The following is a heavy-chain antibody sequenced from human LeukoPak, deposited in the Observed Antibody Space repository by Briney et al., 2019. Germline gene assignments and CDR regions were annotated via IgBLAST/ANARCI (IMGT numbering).Heavy chain of an antibody. D-gene: IGHD2-21*01. V-gene: IGHV4-39*01. Sequence: SETLSLTCTVSGGSISSSSYYWGWIRQPPGKGLEWIGSIYYSGSTYYNPSLKSRVTISVDTSKNQFSLKLSSVTAADTPVYYCARHGYFGRTYYFDYWGQGTLVTVSS. CDR2: IYYSGST. J-gene: IGHJ4*02. CDR3: ARHGYFGRTYYFDY. CDR1: GGSISSSSYY.